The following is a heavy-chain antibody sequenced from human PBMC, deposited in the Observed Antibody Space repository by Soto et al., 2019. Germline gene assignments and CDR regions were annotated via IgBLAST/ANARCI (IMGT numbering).Heavy chain of an antibody. D-gene: IGHD3-16*01. V-gene: IGHV3-7*01. CDR1: GFTFSTYW. Sequence: EVQLVESGGGLVQPGESLRLSCAASGFTFSTYWMTWVRQPPGKGLEWVANIDQDGSERYYVDSVRGRFTISRDNAKNSLYRQMNSLGVEDTAVYYCLCGGNFFVYWGQGTLVTVSP. J-gene: IGHJ4*02. CDR2: IDQDGSER. CDR3: LCGGNFFVY.